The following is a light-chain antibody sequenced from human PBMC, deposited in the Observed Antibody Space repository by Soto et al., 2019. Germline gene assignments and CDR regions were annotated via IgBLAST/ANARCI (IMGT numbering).Light chain of an antibody. CDR3: QQCNSWPQWT. CDR2: GAS. V-gene: IGKV3-20*01. J-gene: IGKJ1*01. CDR1: QSVSSSY. Sequence: EIVLTQSPGTLSLSPGERATLSCRASQSVSSSYLAWYQQKPGQAPRLLIYGASSRATGIPDRFSGSGSGTDFTLTISRLEPEDFAVYYCQQCNSWPQWTFGQGTRVEI.